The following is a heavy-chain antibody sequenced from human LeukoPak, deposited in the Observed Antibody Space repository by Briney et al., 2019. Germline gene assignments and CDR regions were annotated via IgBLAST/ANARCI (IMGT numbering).Heavy chain of an antibody. J-gene: IGHJ3*02. CDR2: VFYSGRT. D-gene: IGHD1-26*01. V-gene: IGHV4-59*01. Sequence: SETLSLTCTVSGGSISSYYWSWIRQPPGKGLEWIGYVFYSGRTDHNPSLKSRLTISVDTSKNQFSLKLSSVTAADTAVYYCATDTNLVDLIQGDGHEDENFDRWGQGTMVTVSS. CDR1: GGSISSYY. CDR3: ATDTNLVDLIQGDGHEDENFDR.